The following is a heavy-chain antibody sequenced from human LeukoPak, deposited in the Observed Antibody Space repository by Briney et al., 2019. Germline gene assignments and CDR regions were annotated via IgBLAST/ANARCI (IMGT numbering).Heavy chain of an antibody. CDR2: IIGSGGST. CDR1: GFTFSSYA. J-gene: IGHJ4*02. V-gene: IGHV3-23*01. CDR3: AKLGDYYDSSGYYFSLQSY. Sequence: AGGSLRLSCAASGFTFSSYAMSWVRQAPGKGLEWVSAIIGSGGSTYYADSVKGRFTISRDNSKNTLYLQMNSLRAEDTAVYYCAKLGDYYDSSGYYFSLQSYWGQGTLVTVSS. D-gene: IGHD3-22*01.